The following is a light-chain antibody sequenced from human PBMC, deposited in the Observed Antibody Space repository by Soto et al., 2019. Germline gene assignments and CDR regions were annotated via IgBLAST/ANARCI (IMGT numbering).Light chain of an antibody. J-gene: IGKJ4*01. Sequence: IVLTQSPGTLSLSPGERATLSCRASQSVDSNYLAWYQQKPGQAPRLLIYDASNRATGVPARFSGSGSGTDFTLTISSLEPEDFAVYYCQQRSNWPLTFGGGTKVEIK. V-gene: IGKV3-11*01. CDR2: DAS. CDR1: QSVDSNY. CDR3: QQRSNWPLT.